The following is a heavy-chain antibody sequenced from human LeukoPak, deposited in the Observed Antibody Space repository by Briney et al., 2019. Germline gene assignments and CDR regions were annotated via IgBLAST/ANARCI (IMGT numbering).Heavy chain of an antibody. D-gene: IGHD3-3*01. CDR2: IRSKTKSGET. CDR1: GFTFSDSV. V-gene: IGHV3-73*01. CDR3: TSPAHDFDIWSGYYSL. J-gene: IGHJ4*01. Sequence: GGSLRLSCYVSGFTFSDSVIHWVRHAAGKGLEWVGRIRSKTKSGETAYAASVKGRFTISRDDSKDTAYLRMNSLKPEDTAVYYCTSPAHDFDIWSGYYSLWGHGTQVTVSS.